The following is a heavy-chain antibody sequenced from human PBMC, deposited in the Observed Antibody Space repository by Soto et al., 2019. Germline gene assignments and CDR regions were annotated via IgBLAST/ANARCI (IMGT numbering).Heavy chain of an antibody. D-gene: IGHD3-10*01. CDR3: ARVLGSITMVRGVISPHWFDP. J-gene: IGHJ5*02. CDR1: GGSISSGGYS. CDR2: IYRSGST. Sequence: SETLSLTCAVSGGSISSGGYSWSWIRQPPGKGLEWIGYIYRSGSTYYNPSLKSRVTISVDRSKNQFSLKLSSVTAADTAVYYCARVLGSITMVRGVISPHWFDPWGQGTLVTVSS. V-gene: IGHV4-30-2*01.